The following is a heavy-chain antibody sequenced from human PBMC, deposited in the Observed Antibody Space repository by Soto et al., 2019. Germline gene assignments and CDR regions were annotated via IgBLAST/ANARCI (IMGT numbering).Heavy chain of an antibody. CDR1: GVSNSSFY. CDR2: ISYTGRT. CDR3: ARDDSSGGFDF. J-gene: IGHJ4*02. V-gene: IGHV4-59*01. D-gene: IGHD3-22*01. Sequence: SETLSLTCTVAGVSNSSFYWNWIRQPPGKGLEWVGYISYTGRTNYNPSVQSRVTISAATSKNKFSLKLSSVTAADTAVYYCARDDSSGGFDFWGQGTLVTVSS.